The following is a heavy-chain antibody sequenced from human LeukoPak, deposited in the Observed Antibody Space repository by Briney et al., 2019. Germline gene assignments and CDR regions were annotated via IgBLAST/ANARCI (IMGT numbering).Heavy chain of an antibody. CDR1: GFTFSSYA. V-gene: IGHV3-23*01. D-gene: IGHD3-3*01. CDR3: AKGYGSGFLEWLVWFDP. Sequence: GGSLRLSCAASGFTFSSYAMSWVRQAPGKGLEWVSAISGGGGSTYYADSVKGRFTISRDNSKNALYLQMNSLRAEDTAVYYCAKGYGSGFLEWLVWFDPWGQGTLVTVSS. J-gene: IGHJ5*02. CDR2: ISGGGGST.